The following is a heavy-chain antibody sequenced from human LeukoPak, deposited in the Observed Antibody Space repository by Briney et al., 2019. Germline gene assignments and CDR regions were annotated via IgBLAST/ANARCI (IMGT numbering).Heavy chain of an antibody. J-gene: IGHJ6*03. CDR3: ARVSIFGVVSYWYYYYYMDV. CDR1: GYTFTSYD. V-gene: IGHV1-8*03. CDR2: MNPNSGNT. Sequence: ASVKVSCKASGYTFTSYDINWVRQATGQGLEWMGWMNPNSGNTGYAQKFQGRVTITRNTSISTAYMELSSLRSEDTAVYYCARVSIFGVVSYWYYYYYMDVWGKGTTVTVSS. D-gene: IGHD3-3*01.